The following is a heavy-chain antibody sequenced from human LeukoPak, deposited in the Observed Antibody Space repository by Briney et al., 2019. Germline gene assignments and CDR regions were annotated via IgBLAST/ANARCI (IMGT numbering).Heavy chain of an antibody. CDR1: GFTFSNAW. Sequence: GGSLRLSCAASGFTFSNAWMTWVRQTPGKGLEWVARVKSKTDGGTIDYAAPMKGRFTISRDDSENTLYLQMNSLSTEDTALYYCTTYSRGASDYWGQGTLDTVPS. V-gene: IGHV3-15*01. CDR3: TTYSRGASDY. J-gene: IGHJ4*02. D-gene: IGHD1-26*01. CDR2: VKSKTDGGTI.